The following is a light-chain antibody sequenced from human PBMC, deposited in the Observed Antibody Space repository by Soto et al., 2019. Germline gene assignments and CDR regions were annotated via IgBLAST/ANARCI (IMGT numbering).Light chain of an antibody. CDR3: QQYSSSPLT. CDR1: QSVRSSH. J-gene: IGKJ4*01. CDR2: GTS. Sequence: EIVLTQSPGTLSLSPGERATLSCRASQSVRSSHLAWYQQMPGQAPRLLIYGTSNRATGIPDGFSGSGSGTDFTLTISRLEPADFAVYYCQQYSSSPLTFGGGTKVESK. V-gene: IGKV3-20*01.